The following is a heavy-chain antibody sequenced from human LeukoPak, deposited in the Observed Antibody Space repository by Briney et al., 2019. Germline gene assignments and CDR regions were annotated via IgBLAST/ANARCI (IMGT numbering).Heavy chain of an antibody. CDR1: GFTVTSDY. V-gene: IGHV3-66*01. CDR3: AKDVFELYDIYDH. D-gene: IGHD3-9*01. CDR2: IYSGGST. J-gene: IGHJ4*02. Sequence: GGSLRLSCAASGFTVTSDYMTWVRQAPAKGLGWGSVIYSGGSTFYTHSVKGRFTISRDSSKNTLYLQMNSLRAEDTAVYYCAKDVFELYDIYDHWGQGTLVTVSS.